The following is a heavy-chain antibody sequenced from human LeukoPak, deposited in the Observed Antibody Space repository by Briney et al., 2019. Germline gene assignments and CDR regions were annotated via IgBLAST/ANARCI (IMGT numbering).Heavy chain of an antibody. Sequence: SVKVSCKASGGTFSSYAISWVRQAPGQGLEWMGGIIPIFGTANYAQKFQGRVTITADESTSTAYMELSSLRSEDTAVYYCALERSGGNWLTYYYYGMDVWGQGTTVTVSS. CDR2: IIPIFGTA. CDR3: ALERSGGNWLTYYYYGMDV. V-gene: IGHV1-69*13. J-gene: IGHJ6*02. D-gene: IGHD2-15*01. CDR1: GGTFSSYA.